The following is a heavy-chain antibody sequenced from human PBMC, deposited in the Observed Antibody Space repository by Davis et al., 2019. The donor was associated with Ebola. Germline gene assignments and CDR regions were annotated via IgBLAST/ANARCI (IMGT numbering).Heavy chain of an antibody. D-gene: IGHD3-16*01. CDR2: IIPFFGTA. CDR1: GGTFSSYA. CDR3: AREMQGGYYYGMDV. V-gene: IGHV1-69*13. J-gene: IGHJ6*02. Sequence: AASVKVSCKASGGTFSSYAISWVRQAPGQGLEWMGGIIPFFGTANYAQKFQGRVTITADESTSTAYMELSSLRSEDTAVYYCAREMQGGYYYGMDVWGQGTTVTVSS.